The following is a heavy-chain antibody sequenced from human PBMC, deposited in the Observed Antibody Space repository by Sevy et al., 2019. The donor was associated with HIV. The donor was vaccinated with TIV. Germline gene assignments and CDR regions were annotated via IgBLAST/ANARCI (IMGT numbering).Heavy chain of an antibody. J-gene: IGHJ4*02. CDR3: ARLLGDVVVVPGTTPGQYFDY. CDR1: GFTFNTYW. D-gene: IGHD2-2*01. CDR2: INPDGSEK. V-gene: IGHV3-7*01. Sequence: GGSLRLSCVASGFTFNTYWMTWVRQAPGKGLEWVANINPDGSEKDYVDSLKGPFTGSRDNAETSLYLHMNSLRVEDTAVYFCARLLGDVVVVPGTTPGQYFDYWGQGTLVTVSS.